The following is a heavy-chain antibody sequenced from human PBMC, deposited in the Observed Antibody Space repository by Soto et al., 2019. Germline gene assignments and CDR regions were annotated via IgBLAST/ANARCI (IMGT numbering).Heavy chain of an antibody. CDR1: GGSISGYY. J-gene: IGHJ5*02. Sequence: PSETLSLTCTVSGGSISGYYWSWIRQPPGQRLEWIAYIYYSGSTSYNPSLKSRLTISVDTSKNQFSVRLSSVTAADTAMYYCARLSSAWQDNWFDPWGQGTLVTVSS. CDR3: ARLSSAWQDNWFDP. D-gene: IGHD6-19*01. CDR2: IYYSGST. V-gene: IGHV4-59*01.